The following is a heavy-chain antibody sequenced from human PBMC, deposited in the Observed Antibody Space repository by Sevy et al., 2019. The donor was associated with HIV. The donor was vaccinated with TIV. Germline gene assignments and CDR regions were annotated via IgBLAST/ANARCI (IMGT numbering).Heavy chain of an antibody. CDR1: GFTFSNYA. CDR2: FSFGCGKI. J-gene: IGHJ4*02. CDR3: ASEGCRKPHDY. Sequence: GGSLRLSCAASGFTFSNYAMSWVRQAPGKGLEWVSTFSFGCGKINYADSVQGRFTISRDNSKNTLYLQMNSLRAEDTALYYRASEGCRKPHDYWGQGTLVTVSS. D-gene: IGHD6-19*01. V-gene: IGHV3-23*01.